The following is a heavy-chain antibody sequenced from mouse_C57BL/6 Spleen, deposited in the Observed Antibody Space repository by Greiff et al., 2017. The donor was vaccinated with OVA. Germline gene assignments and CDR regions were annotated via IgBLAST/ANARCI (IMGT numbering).Heavy chain of an antibody. CDR3: ARNPLTGTWYYFDY. V-gene: IGHV2-2*01. Sequence: QVQLQQSGPGLVQPSQSLSITCTVSGFSLTSYGVHWVRQSPGKGLEWLGVIWSGGSTDYNAAFISRLSISKDNSKSQVFFKMNSLQADDTAIYYCARNPLTGTWYYFDYWGQGTTLTVSS. J-gene: IGHJ2*01. CDR1: GFSLTSYG. CDR2: IWSGGST. D-gene: IGHD4-1*01.